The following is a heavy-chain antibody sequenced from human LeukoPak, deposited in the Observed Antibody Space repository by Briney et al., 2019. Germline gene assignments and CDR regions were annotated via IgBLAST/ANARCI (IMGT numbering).Heavy chain of an antibody. CDR1: GFNVSRNY. CDR2: IYSGGST. Sequence: GGSLRLSCAASGFNVSRNYMNWVRQAPGKGLEWVSVIYSGGSTYYADSVKGGFIISRDNSKNTVYLQMNSLRAEDTAVYYCARDLPRGNWEYWGQGTLVSVSS. V-gene: IGHV3-53*01. CDR3: ARDLPRGNWEY. J-gene: IGHJ4*02. D-gene: IGHD7-27*01.